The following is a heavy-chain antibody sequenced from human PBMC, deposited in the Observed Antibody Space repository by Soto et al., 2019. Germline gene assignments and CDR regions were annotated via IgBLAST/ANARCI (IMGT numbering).Heavy chain of an antibody. Sequence: TLSLTCTVSGGSINSAGYYWSWLRQHPGQGLEWIGNIYYSGSTNYNPSLKSRVTISIDTSKNHFSLNLSSVTAADTAVYYCARVQTIFGIITVFDYWGQGTLVTVSS. V-gene: IGHV4-31*03. D-gene: IGHD3-3*01. CDR2: IYYSGST. J-gene: IGHJ4*02. CDR1: GGSINSAGYY. CDR3: ARVQTIFGIITVFDY.